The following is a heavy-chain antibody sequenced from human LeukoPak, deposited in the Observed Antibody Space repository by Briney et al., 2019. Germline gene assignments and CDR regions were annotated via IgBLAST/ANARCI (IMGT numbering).Heavy chain of an antibody. V-gene: IGHV4-4*02. CDR2: IYHSGST. D-gene: IGHD4-23*01. CDR1: GGSISSSNW. J-gene: IGHJ4*02. Sequence: SETLSLTCAVSGGSISSSNWWSWVRQPPGKGLEWIGEIYHSGSTHYNPSLKSRVTISVDRSNNQFSLKLRSMTAADTTVYYCAGTGVTFDYWGQGTLVIVSS. CDR3: AGTGVTFDY.